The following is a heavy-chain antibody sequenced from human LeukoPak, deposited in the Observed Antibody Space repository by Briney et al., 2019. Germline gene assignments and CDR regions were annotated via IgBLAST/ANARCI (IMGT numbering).Heavy chain of an antibody. CDR2: ISGSSGGT. CDR3: AKEDDFGNHFDY. D-gene: IGHD4-11*01. CDR1: GFTFSSYA. Sequence: PGGSLRLSCAASGFTFSSYAMTWVRQAPGKGLEWVSVISGSSGGTYYADSVKGRFIISRDNFKNTVYLQMNSPRAEDTAVYYCAKEDDFGNHFDYWGQGTLVTVSS. V-gene: IGHV3-23*01. J-gene: IGHJ4*02.